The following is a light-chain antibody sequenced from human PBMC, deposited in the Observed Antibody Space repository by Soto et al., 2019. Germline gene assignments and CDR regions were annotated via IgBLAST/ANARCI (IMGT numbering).Light chain of an antibody. V-gene: IGLV1-51*02. Sequence: QSVLTQPPSVSAAPGQTVAISCSGSSSNIANNYVSWYQQLPGTAPKLLIYENNKRPSGIPDRFSGSKSGTSATLDITGLQTGDEADYYCGTWDSSLSAGVFGGGTKLTVL. CDR2: ENN. J-gene: IGLJ3*02. CDR3: GTWDSSLSAGV. CDR1: SSNIANNY.